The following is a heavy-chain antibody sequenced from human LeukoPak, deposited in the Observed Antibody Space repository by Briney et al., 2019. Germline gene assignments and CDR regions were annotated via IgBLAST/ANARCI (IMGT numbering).Heavy chain of an antibody. CDR2: IIPIFGTA. CDR3: ARDLKYYDILTGYFSGPAFDI. Sequence: ASVKVSCKASGYIFTNYGINWVRQAPGQGLEWMGRIIPIFGTANYAQKFQGRVTITTDESTSTAYMELSSLRSEDTAVYYCARDLKYYDILTGYFSGPAFDIWGQGTMVTVSS. V-gene: IGHV1-69*05. CDR1: GYIFTNYG. D-gene: IGHD3-9*01. J-gene: IGHJ3*02.